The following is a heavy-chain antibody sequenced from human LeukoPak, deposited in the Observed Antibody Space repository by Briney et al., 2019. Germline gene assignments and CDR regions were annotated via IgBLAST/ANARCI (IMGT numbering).Heavy chain of an antibody. CDR2: MNPNSGNT. CDR3: ARGDGITMVRGVPIYYYGMDV. D-gene: IGHD3-10*01. V-gene: IGHV1-8*01. J-gene: IGHJ6*02. Sequence: ASVKVSCKASGYTFTSYDINWVRQATGQGLEWMGWMNPNSGNTGYAQKFQGRVTMTRNTSISTAYMELSSLRSEDTAVYYCARGDGITMVRGVPIYYYGMDVWGQGTTVTVSS. CDR1: GYTFTSYD.